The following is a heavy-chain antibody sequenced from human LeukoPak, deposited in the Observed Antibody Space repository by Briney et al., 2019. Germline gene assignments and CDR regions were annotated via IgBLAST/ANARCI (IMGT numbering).Heavy chain of an antibody. CDR3: ARVPHYYDSSGESDY. Sequence: SETLSLTCAVYGGSFNAYYWSWIRQPPGKGLEWIGEINHSGSTNYNPSLKSRVTISVDTSKNQFSLKLSSVTAADTAVYYCARVPHYYDSSGESDYWGQGTLVTVSS. J-gene: IGHJ4*02. D-gene: IGHD3-22*01. V-gene: IGHV4-34*01. CDR1: GGSFNAYY. CDR2: INHSGST.